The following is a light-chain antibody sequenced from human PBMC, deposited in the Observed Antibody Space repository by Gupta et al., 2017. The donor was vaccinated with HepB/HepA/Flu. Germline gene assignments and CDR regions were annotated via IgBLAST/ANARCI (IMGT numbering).Light chain of an antibody. J-gene: IGLJ1*01. CDR1: SSNVGRDN. Sequence: QPVLTQPPSASGTPGQRVAISCSGSSSNVGRDNVYWYRQLPGTAPKLLIYNDDRRPSGVHDRFSGSKSGTSASLAISGLRSEDEADYYCAAWDNSLSAYVFGTGTWVTVL. V-gene: IGLV1-47*02. CDR2: NDD. CDR3: AAWDNSLSAYV.